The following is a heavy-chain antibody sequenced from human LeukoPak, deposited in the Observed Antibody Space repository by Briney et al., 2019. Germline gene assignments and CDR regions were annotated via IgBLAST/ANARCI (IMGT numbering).Heavy chain of an antibody. CDR2: ISWNSGSI. CDR1: GFTFDDYA. D-gene: IGHD2/OR15-2a*01. J-gene: IGHJ6*03. Sequence: GGSLRLSCAASGFTFDDYAMHWVRQAPGKGLEWVSGISWNSGSIGYADSVKGRFTISRDNAKNSLYLQMNSLRAEDMALYYCAKDRLSSFGYMDVWGKGTTVTVSS. V-gene: IGHV3-9*03. CDR3: AKDRLSSFGYMDV.